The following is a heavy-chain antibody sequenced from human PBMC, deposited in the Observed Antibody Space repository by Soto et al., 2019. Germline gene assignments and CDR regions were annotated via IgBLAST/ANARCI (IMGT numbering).Heavy chain of an antibody. Sequence: SETLSLTCAVSGGSISSGGYSWSWIRQPPGKGLEWIGYIYHSGSTYYNPSLKSRVTISVDRSKKQFSLKLTSVTAADMAMYYCARGYCSSTSCYEFDYWGQGTLVTVSS. CDR1: GGSISSGGYS. CDR2: IYHSGST. D-gene: IGHD2-2*01. V-gene: IGHV4-30-2*01. J-gene: IGHJ4*02. CDR3: ARGYCSSTSCYEFDY.